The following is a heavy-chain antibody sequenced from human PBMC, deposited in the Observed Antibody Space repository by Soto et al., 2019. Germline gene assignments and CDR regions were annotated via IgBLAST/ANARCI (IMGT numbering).Heavy chain of an antibody. CDR2: ISYDGSNK. D-gene: IGHD6-19*01. J-gene: IGHJ4*02. CDR1: GFTFSSYA. Sequence: GGSLRLSCAASGFTFSSYAMHWVRQAPGKGLEWVAVISYDGSNKYYADSVKGRFTISRDNSKNTLYLQMNSLRAEDTAVYYCARGCWRGIAVEDGIDYWGQGTLVTVPS. CDR3: ARGCWRGIAVEDGIDY. V-gene: IGHV3-30-3*01.